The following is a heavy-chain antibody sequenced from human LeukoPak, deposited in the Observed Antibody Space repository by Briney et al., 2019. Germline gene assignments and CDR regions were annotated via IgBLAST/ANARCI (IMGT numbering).Heavy chain of an antibody. CDR1: GFTFSSYS. V-gene: IGHV3-21*01. D-gene: IGHD2-15*01. CDR2: ISSSSNYI. Sequence: GGSLRLSCAASGFTFSSYSMNWVRQAPGRGLEWVSSISSSSNYIYYVDSVKGRFTISRDNAKNSLFLQRNSLRAEDTAVYFCARSKPYRYCSGGSCYPTYYYYMDVWGKGTTVTVSS. CDR3: ARSKPYRYCSGGSCYPTYYYYMDV. J-gene: IGHJ6*03.